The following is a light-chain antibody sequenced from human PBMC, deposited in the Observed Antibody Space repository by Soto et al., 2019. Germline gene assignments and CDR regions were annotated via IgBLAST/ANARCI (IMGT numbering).Light chain of an antibody. CDR1: SSNIGSNY. CDR3: AAWDDSLSAWV. Sequence: QSVLTQPPSASGTPGQRVTISCSGSSSNIGSNYVYWYQQLPGTAPKLLIYSNNQRPSGVPDRFSGSKSGTSASLAISGLRSEDEADYYWAAWDDSLSAWVFGGGTKLTVL. J-gene: IGLJ3*02. V-gene: IGLV1-47*02. CDR2: SNN.